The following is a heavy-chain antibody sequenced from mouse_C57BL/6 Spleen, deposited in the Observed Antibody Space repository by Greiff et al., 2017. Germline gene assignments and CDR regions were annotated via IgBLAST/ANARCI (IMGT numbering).Heavy chain of an antibody. CDR3: ARSSDSSGYGGFAY. J-gene: IGHJ3*01. Sequence: QVQLQQPGAELVKPGASVKMSCKASGYTFTSYWITWVKQRPGQGLEWIGDIYPGSGSTNYNEKFKSKATLTVDTSSSTAYMQLSSLTSADSAVYYCARSSDSSGYGGFAYWGQGTLVTVSA. V-gene: IGHV1-55*01. CDR1: GYTFTSYW. D-gene: IGHD3-2*02. CDR2: IYPGSGST.